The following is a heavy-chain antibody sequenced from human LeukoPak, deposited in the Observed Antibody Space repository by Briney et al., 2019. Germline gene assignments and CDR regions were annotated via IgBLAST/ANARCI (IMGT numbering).Heavy chain of an antibody. CDR2: ISSSSTYI. Sequence: PGGSLRLSCAASGFTFSRHTMNWVRQAPGKGLEWVSSISSSSTYIYYADSVKGRFTISRDNAKKSLYLQMNSLRAEDTAVYYCAKDSRVVTDTPGDYWGQGTLVTVS. D-gene: IGHD4-23*01. V-gene: IGHV3-21*04. J-gene: IGHJ4*02. CDR3: AKDSRVVTDTPGDY. CDR1: GFTFSRHT.